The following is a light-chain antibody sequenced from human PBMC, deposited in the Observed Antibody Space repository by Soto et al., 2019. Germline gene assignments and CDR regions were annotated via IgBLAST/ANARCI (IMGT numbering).Light chain of an antibody. Sequence: DIQMTQSPSSLSASVEDRVTITCRASQGMSNYLAWYQQIPGKVPKLLISAASTLQSGVPSRFSGSGSGTDFTLTISSLQPEDVATYYCQKYTNVPTFGGGTKVEIK. CDR1: QGMSNY. V-gene: IGKV1-27*01. CDR3: QKYTNVPT. CDR2: AAS. J-gene: IGKJ4*01.